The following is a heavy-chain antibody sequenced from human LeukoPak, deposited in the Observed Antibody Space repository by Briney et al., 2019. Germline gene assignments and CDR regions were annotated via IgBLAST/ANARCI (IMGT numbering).Heavy chain of an antibody. CDR1: GGSISPYY. V-gene: IGHV4-59*01. D-gene: IGHD2-2*01. CDR3: ARARVPYAYYFDY. Sequence: SETLSLTCTVSGGSISPYYWSWIRQPPGKGLEWIGYTFYSGSTNYDPSLKSRVTISVDTSKNQFSLKLTSVTPADTAVYYCARARVPYAYYFDYWGQGILVTVSS. J-gene: IGHJ4*02. CDR2: TFYSGST.